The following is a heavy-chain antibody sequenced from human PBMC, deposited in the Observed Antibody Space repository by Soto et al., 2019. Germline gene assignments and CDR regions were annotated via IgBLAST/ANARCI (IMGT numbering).Heavy chain of an antibody. J-gene: IGHJ4*02. Sequence: EVQLLESGGGLVQPGGSLSLSCAASGFTFISYAMSWVRQAPGKGLEWVSAIGGGGGSTYYADSVRGRFTISRDNSKNTLYLQMNSLRAEDTAVYYCAKDLKDYDYIWGSYLDDYWGQGTLVTVSS. CDR3: AKDLKDYDYIWGSYLDDY. CDR1: GFTFISYA. CDR2: IGGGGGST. D-gene: IGHD3-16*02. V-gene: IGHV3-23*01.